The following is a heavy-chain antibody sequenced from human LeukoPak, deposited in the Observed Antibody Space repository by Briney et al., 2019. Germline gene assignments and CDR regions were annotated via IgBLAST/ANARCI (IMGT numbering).Heavy chain of an antibody. J-gene: IGHJ4*02. CDR2: ISGSGGST. D-gene: IGHD1-1*01. Sequence: GGSLRLSCAASGFTFNDYYMSWIRQAPGKGLEWVSAISGSGGSTYYADYVKGRFTISRDNSNNSLFVQMNSLRAEDTAVYFCAKSRSGSANWALQIFDNWGQGTLVTVSS. CDR1: GFTFNDYY. CDR3: AKSRSGSANWALQIFDN. V-gene: IGHV3-23*01.